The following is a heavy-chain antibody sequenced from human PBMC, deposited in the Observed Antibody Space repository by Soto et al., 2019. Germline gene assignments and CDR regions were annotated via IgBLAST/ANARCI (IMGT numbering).Heavy chain of an antibody. Sequence: VQLLESGGGLVQPGGSLRLSCAASGFPFSHYAMSWVRQAPGKGLEWVSAISGSGNDASYADSVRGRFTISRDNSRDTLYLQKNSLRAEGTAVYYCGKERRGRWRVVRDYWGQGELGTVPS. V-gene: IGHV3-23*01. CDR3: GKERRGRWRVVRDY. CDR1: GFPFSHYA. CDR2: ISGSGNDA. D-gene: IGHD6-19*01. J-gene: IGHJ4*02.